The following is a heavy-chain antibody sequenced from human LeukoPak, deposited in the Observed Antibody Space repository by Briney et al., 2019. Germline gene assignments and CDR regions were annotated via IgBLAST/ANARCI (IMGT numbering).Heavy chain of an antibody. Sequence: ASVKVSCKASGGTFSSYAISWVRQAPGQGLEWMGRIIPILGTANYAQKFQGRVTITTDESTSTAYMELSSLRSEDTAVYYCARGGYYDSSGYWWNDAFDIWGQGTMVTVSS. D-gene: IGHD3-22*01. CDR3: ARGGYYDSSGYWWNDAFDI. V-gene: IGHV1-69*11. J-gene: IGHJ3*02. CDR1: GGTFSSYA. CDR2: IIPILGTA.